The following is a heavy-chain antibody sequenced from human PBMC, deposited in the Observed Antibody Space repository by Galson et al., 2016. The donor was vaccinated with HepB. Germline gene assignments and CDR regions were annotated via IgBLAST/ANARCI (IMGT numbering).Heavy chain of an antibody. D-gene: IGHD5-18*01. CDR1: GGSISSSHW. CDR2: VYHSGYT. V-gene: IGHV4-4*02. CDR3: AKEKEDSAMATYSFDS. Sequence: LSLTCVVSGGSISSSHWWTWVRQPPGKGLEWIGEVYHSGYTNYNPSLKSRLTMSVDKPKNQFSLRVEDTAVYYCAKEKEDSAMATYSFDSWGQGTLVAVSS. J-gene: IGHJ4*02.